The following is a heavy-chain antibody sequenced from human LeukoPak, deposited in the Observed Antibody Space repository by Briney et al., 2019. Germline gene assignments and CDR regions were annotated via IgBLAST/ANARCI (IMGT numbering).Heavy chain of an antibody. Sequence: GGSLRLSCAASGFTFSGYGMHWVRQAPGKGLEWVAAIWSDGSNKYYADSVKGRFTISRDNSKNTLYLQMNSLRAEDTAVYYCARDISQQLGPGFDYWGQGTLVTVSS. CDR1: GFTFSGYG. CDR2: IWSDGSNK. V-gene: IGHV3-33*08. J-gene: IGHJ4*02. D-gene: IGHD6-13*01. CDR3: ARDISQQLGPGFDY.